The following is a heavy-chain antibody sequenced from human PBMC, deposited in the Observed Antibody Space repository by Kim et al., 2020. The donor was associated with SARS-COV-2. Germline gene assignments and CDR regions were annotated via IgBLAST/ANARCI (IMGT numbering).Heavy chain of an antibody. D-gene: IGHD3-3*01. J-gene: IGHJ6*02. Sequence: GGSLRLSCAASGFTFNDYYMSWIRLAPGKGLEWISYISGDGSTIYHADSVKGQFTISRDNTKNSLYLQMNSLRTEDTAVYYCARDTVHRITAMDVWGQGTTVTVSS. CDR3: ARDTVHRITAMDV. CDR1: GFTFNDYY. CDR2: ISGDGSTI. V-gene: IGHV3-11*01.